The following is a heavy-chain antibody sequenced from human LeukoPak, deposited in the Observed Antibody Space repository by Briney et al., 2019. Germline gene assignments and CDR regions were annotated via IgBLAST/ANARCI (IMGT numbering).Heavy chain of an antibody. V-gene: IGHV4-4*02. D-gene: IGHD5-18*01. CDR1: GGSISSSNW. J-gene: IGHJ4*02. Sequence: PSGTQSLTCAVSGGSISSSNWWSWVRQPPGKGLEWIGEIYHSGSTNYNPSLKSRVTISVDTSKNQFSLKLSSVTAADTAVYYCARHGPYSYGYGVYFDYWGQGTLVTVSS. CDR3: ARHGPYSYGYGVYFDY. CDR2: IYHSGST.